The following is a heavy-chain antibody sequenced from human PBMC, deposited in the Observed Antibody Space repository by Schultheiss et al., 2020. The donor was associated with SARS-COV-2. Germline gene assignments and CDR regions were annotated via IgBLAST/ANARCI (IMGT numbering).Heavy chain of an antibody. CDR2: IYYSGST. CDR3: ARHGYQYYYDSSGYYLDAFDI. D-gene: IGHD3-22*01. CDR1: GGSFSGYY. Sequence: SETLSLTCAVYGGSFSGYYWSWIRQPPGKGLEWIGYIYYSGSTNYNPSLKSRVTISVDTSKNQFSLKLSSVTAADTAVYYCARHGYQYYYDSSGYYLDAFDIWGQGTMVTVSS. V-gene: IGHV4-34*01. J-gene: IGHJ3*02.